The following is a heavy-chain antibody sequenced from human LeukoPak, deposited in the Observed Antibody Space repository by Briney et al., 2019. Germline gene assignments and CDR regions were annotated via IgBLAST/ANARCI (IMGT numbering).Heavy chain of an antibody. CDR2: IKQDGSVK. CDR1: GFTFSSYW. CDR3: ARDAVAGDDYFDY. J-gene: IGHJ4*02. D-gene: IGHD6-19*01. Sequence: GGSLRLSCAASGFTFSSYWMSWVRQAPGKGLEWVANIKQDGSVKYYVDSVKGRFTISRDNAKNSLYLQMNSLRAEDTAVYYCARDAVAGDDYFDYWGQGTLVTVSS. V-gene: IGHV3-7*01.